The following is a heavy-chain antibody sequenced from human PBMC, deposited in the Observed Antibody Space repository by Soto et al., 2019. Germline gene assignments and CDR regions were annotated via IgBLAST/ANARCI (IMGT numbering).Heavy chain of an antibody. Sequence: PGGSLRLSCAASGFTFSSYWMHWVRQAPGKGLVWVSRINSDGSGTSYADSVKGRFTISRDNAKNTLYLQMNRLRAEDTAVYYCATGHGTPYSYTYYIDYWGLGTLVTVSS. CDR3: ATGHGTPYSYTYYIDY. D-gene: IGHD5-18*01. CDR2: INSDGSGT. V-gene: IGHV3-74*01. CDR1: GFTFSSYW. J-gene: IGHJ4*02.